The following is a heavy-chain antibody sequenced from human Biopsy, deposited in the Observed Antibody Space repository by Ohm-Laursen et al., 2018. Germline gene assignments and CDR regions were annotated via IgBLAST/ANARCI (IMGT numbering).Heavy chain of an antibody. D-gene: IGHD3-16*01. CDR1: GYAVNDFF. J-gene: IGHJ3*01. V-gene: IGHV1-2*02. CDR2: VSPTSGGT. CDR3: ARDIMNRIAGLVARSDVFDV. Sequence: ASVKVSCKGSGYAVNDFFLHWLRQAPGQGPGWMGGVSPTSGGTNYAQKFQGKVTMTTDTSTSTVYLELRRLISDDTAVYYCARDIMNRIAGLVARSDVFDVWGQGTLVTVSS.